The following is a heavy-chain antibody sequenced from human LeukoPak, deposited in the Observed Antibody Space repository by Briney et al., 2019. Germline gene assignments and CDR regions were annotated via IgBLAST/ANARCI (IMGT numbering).Heavy chain of an antibody. CDR1: GGSISSGGYY. J-gene: IGHJ5*02. CDR2: IYYSGST. Sequence: PSQTLSLTCTVSGGSISSGGYYWSWIRQHPGKGLEWIGYIYYSGSTYCNPSLKSRVTISVDTSKNQFSLKLSSVTAADTAVYYCATGYSSSWHGGWFDPWGQGTLVTVSS. V-gene: IGHV4-31*03. CDR3: ATGYSSSWHGGWFDP. D-gene: IGHD6-13*01.